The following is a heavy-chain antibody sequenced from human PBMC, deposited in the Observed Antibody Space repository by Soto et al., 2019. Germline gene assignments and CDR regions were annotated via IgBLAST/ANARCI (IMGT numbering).Heavy chain of an antibody. CDR1: GVTFTSYT. CDR2: IIPMFGTT. J-gene: IGHJ5*02. V-gene: IGHV1-69*06. D-gene: IGHD3-16*01. CDR3: ARVEVSGGTFDP. Sequence: ASVKVSCKASGVTFTSYTITWVRQAPGQGLEWMGGIIPMFGTTNYAQKFQGRVTITADKSTNTDYMELSSLRSDDTAVYYCARVEVSGGTFDPWGQGPLVTVSS.